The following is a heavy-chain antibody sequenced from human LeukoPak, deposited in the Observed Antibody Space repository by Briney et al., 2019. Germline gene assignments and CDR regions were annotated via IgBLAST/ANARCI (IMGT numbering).Heavy chain of an antibody. J-gene: IGHJ4*02. D-gene: IGHD3-10*01. CDR3: AREGYYGSGSPPSLYFDY. V-gene: IGHV3-30-3*01. CDR1: GFTFXNYV. CDR2: TSSDLNVK. Sequence: SLXLSXAAXGFTFXNYVIHWVRQAPGKGLEWVAVTSSDLNVKLYADSVKGRFTISRDNSRSTLYLQMNSLRPEDTAIYYCAREGYYGSGSPPSLYFDYWGQGTLVTVSS.